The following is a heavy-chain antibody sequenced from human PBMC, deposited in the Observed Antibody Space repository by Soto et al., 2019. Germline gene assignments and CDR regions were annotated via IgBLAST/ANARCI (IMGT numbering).Heavy chain of an antibody. J-gene: IGHJ5*02. V-gene: IGHV1-3*01. Sequence: ASVKVSCKASGYTFTSYAMHWVRQAPGQRLEWMGWINAGNGNTKYSQKFQGRVTITRDTSASTAYMELSSLRSEDTAVYYCARDRSGGWNYMGRPSLSPNWFDPWGQGTLVTVSS. CDR2: INAGNGNT. CDR3: ARDRSGGWNYMGRPSLSPNWFDP. D-gene: IGHD1-7*01. CDR1: GYTFTSYA.